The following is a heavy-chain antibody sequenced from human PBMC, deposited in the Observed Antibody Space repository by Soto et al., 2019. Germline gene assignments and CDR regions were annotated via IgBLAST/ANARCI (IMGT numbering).Heavy chain of an antibody. D-gene: IGHD3-3*01. J-gene: IGHJ6*02. CDR1: GGSFSGYY. V-gene: IGHV4-34*01. CDR3: ARGGEGFWSGYYSRDYYYGMDV. CDR2: INHSGST. Sequence: QVQLQQWGAGLLKPSETLSLTCAVYGGSFSGYYWSWIRQPPGKGLEGSGEINHSGSTNYNPSLNGRVTISVDTSKNQFSLKLSSVTAADTAVYYCARGGEGFWSGYYSRDYYYGMDVWGQGTTVTVSS.